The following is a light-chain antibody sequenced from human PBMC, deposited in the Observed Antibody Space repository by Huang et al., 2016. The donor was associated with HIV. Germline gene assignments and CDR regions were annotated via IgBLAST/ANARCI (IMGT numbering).Light chain of an antibody. CDR2: GAS. CDR1: QSVSSN. V-gene: IGKV3-15*01. J-gene: IGKJ3*01. CDR3: QQYNNWPGFT. Sequence: IVMTQSPATLSVSPGESATLSCRASQSVSSNLAWYQQKPGQSPRLLIYGASSRATGIPARFSGIGSGTEFTLTISSLQSEDFAVYYCQQYNNWPGFTFGPGTKVDIK.